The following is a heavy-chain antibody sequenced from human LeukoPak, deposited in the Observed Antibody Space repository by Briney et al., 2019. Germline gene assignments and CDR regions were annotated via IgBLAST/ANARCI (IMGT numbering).Heavy chain of an antibody. CDR3: ARDLPPAAGPTYYYYYMDV. J-gene: IGHJ6*03. D-gene: IGHD6-13*01. CDR1: GYTFTDYN. CDR2: IDPNRGGT. V-gene: IGHV1-2*07. Sequence: ASVKVSCKTSGYTFTDYNIHWVRQAPGQGPEWMGWIDPNRGGTNYAHRFQGRVTMTRDTSISTAYMELSRLRSDDTAVYYCARDLPPAAGPTYYYYYMDVWGKGTTVTVSS.